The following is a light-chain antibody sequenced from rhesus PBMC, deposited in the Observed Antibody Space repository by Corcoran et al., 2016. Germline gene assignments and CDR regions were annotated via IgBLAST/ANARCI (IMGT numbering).Light chain of an antibody. CDR1: QSVSSY. Sequence: QVILTQYPATLSLSPGERATLSCRASQSVSSYLAWYQQKTGQAPSLLIYGASSRATGIPDRFSGSGTWTYFTLTISSLEPEDVGVYHCYQHSSGYSFGQGTKVEIK. CDR3: YQHSSGYS. J-gene: IGKJ2*01. CDR2: GAS. V-gene: IGKV3-10*01.